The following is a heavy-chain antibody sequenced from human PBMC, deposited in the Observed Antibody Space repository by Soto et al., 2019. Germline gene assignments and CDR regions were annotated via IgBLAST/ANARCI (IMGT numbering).Heavy chain of an antibody. V-gene: IGHV3-74*01. CDR2: INNDGSTT. CDR1: GLTFSSYW. Sequence: GGSLRLSCAASGLTFSSYWMQWVRQAKGKGLVWVSRINNDGSTTDYADSVKGRFTISRDNAKNTLYLQMNSLRAEDTAVYYCARGGSSNFYDSGTYYNVRWFDPWGQGTLVTVSS. J-gene: IGHJ5*02. CDR3: ARGGSSNFYDSGTYYNVRWFDP. D-gene: IGHD3-10*01.